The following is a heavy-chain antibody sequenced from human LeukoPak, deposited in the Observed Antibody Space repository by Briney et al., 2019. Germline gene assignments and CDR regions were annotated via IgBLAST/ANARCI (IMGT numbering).Heavy chain of an antibody. J-gene: IGHJ4*02. CDR3: ARGPLIAAAGTW. V-gene: IGHV3-7*03. Sequence: GGSLGLSCAASGFTFSSYWMSWVRQAPGEGLEWVAKINQDGTEKAYVDSVRGRFTISRDNAKNSLFLQMNSLRAEDTAVYYCARGPLIAAAGTWWGQGTLVTVSS. CDR1: GFTFSSYW. D-gene: IGHD6-13*01. CDR2: INQDGTEK.